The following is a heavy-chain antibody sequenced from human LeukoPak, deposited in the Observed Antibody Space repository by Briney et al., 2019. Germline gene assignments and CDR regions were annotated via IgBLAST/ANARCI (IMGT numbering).Heavy chain of an antibody. D-gene: IGHD1-26*01. J-gene: IGHJ4*02. CDR2: ITSGSTI. Sequence: GGSLRLSCAASGFTFSDYYMSWIRQAPGKGLEWVSYITSGSTIYYADSVKGRFTISRDNAKNSLYLQMNSLRAEDTAVYYCAREYSGSYLEGSFDYWGQGTLVTVSS. CDR1: GFTFSDYY. V-gene: IGHV3-11*01. CDR3: AREYSGSYLEGSFDY.